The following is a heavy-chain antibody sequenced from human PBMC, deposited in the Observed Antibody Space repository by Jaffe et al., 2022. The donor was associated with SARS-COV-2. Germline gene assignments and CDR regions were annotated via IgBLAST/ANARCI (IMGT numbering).Heavy chain of an antibody. Sequence: EVQLLESGGGLVQPGGSLRLSCAASGFTFSTYAMSWVRQAPGKGLEWVSGISASGGSTYYADSVKGRFTISRDKSKNTLYLQMNRLRGEDTAVYYCAKQQLVLNSWFDPWGQGTLVTVSS. CDR2: ISASGGST. CDR1: GFTFSTYA. J-gene: IGHJ5*02. D-gene: IGHD6-13*01. CDR3: AKQQLVLNSWFDP. V-gene: IGHV3-23*01.